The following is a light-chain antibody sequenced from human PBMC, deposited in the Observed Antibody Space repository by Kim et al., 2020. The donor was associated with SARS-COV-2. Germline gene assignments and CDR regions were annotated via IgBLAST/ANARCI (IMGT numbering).Light chain of an antibody. V-gene: IGKV1-27*01. CDR3: QKYDNAPWT. CDR2: GAS. CDR1: RGITDY. Sequence: ASVGDRVTITCRASRGITDYLAWYQQKPGRVPSLLIYGASTLQSGVPSRFSGSGSGKQFTLTIDSLQPEDVATYYCQKYDNAPWTFGQGTKVEIK. J-gene: IGKJ1*01.